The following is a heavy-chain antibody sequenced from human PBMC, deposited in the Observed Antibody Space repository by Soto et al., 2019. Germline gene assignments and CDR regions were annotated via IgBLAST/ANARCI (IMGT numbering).Heavy chain of an antibody. V-gene: IGHV3-23*01. CDR2: ISGSGDST. Sequence: EVQLLESGGDLVQPGGSLRLSCAASGFTFSTYAMIWVRQAPGKGLEWVSHISGSGDSTYYADSVKGRFTISRDNSKNTLYLQMSSLRAEDTAIYYCAKDSFINLRGCDSYWGQGTLVTVSS. CDR1: GFTFSTYA. D-gene: IGHD5-12*01. CDR3: AKDSFINLRGCDSY. J-gene: IGHJ4*02.